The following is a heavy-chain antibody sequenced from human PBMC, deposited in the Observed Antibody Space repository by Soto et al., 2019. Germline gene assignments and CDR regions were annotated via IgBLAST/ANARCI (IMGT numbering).Heavy chain of an antibody. V-gene: IGHV4-30-4*01. CDR3: AREYSGYRIDY. D-gene: IGHD5-12*01. J-gene: IGHJ4*02. CDR1: GGSISSGDYY. Sequence: SETLSLTCTVSGGSISSGDYYWSWIRQPPGKGLEWIGYIYYSGSTYYNPSLKSRVTISVDTSKNQFSLKLSSVTAADTAAYYCAREYSGYRIDYWGQGTLVTVSS. CDR2: IYYSGST.